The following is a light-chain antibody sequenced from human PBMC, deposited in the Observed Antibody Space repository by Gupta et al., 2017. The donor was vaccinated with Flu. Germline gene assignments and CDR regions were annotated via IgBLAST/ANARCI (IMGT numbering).Light chain of an antibody. CDR3: SSYTTSRTLV. V-gene: IGLV2-14*01. J-gene: IGLJ3*02. CDR1: NSDVGGYNV. CDR2: EVT. Sequence: QSALTQPASVSGSPGQSIAISCTGSNSDVGGYNVVSWYQQYPGKAPKLLIYEVTKRPSGVSYRFSGSKSGNTASLTIAGLQAEDEADYYCSSYTTSRTLVFGGGTKLTVL.